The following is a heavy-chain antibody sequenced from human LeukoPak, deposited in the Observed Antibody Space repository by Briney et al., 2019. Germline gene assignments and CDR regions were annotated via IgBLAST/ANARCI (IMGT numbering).Heavy chain of an antibody. CDR2: ISSNNNYI. J-gene: IGHJ4*02. D-gene: IGHD4-23*01. V-gene: IGHV3-21*01. Sequence: GVSLTLACVVSGFTFNTYSMNWVRHAPRKGLELVWSISSNNNYIYYADTVRGRFTISRDKAKSSLYLQMNSLRAEDTAVYYCARELGYGGYFDYWGQGTLVTVSS. CDR3: ARELGYGGYFDY. CDR1: GFTFNTYS.